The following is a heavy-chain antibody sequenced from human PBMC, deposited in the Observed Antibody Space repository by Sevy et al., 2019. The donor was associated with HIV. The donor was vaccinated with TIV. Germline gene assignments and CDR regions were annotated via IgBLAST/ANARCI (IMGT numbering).Heavy chain of an antibody. CDR2: ISWNSGSV. D-gene: IGHD6-19*01. J-gene: IGHJ6*02. V-gene: IGHV3-9*01. CDR1: GFAFDDYI. Sequence: GGSLRLSCAASGFAFDDYIMHWVRQVPGRVLEWAADISWNSGSVGYADSVKGRFTISRDNAKNALYLQMDSLRVEDTALYYCAKDLSQDQWPEGMDAWGQGTTVTVSS. CDR3: AKDLSQDQWPEGMDA.